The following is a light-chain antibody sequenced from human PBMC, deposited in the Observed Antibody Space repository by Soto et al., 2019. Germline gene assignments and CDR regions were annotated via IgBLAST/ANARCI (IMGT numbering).Light chain of an antibody. V-gene: IGLV1-44*01. J-gene: IGLJ1*01. Sequence: QSVLTQPPSASGTPGQRVTISCSGSSSNIGSHTVNWYQQLPGTAPKLLLYTDNQRPSGVPDRFSGSKSGTSASLAISGLQSEDEADYYCVSFTNTDTLVFGTGTKVTVL. CDR3: VSFTNTDTLV. CDR2: TDN. CDR1: SSNIGSHT.